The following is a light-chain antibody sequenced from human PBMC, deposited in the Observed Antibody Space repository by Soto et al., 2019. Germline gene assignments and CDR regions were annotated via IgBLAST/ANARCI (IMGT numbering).Light chain of an antibody. CDR1: SGHCSYI. CDR2: LEGSGSY. CDR3: ETWDSNTHKV. J-gene: IGLJ3*02. V-gene: IGLV4-60*02. Sequence: QPVLTQSSSASASLGSSVKLTCTLSSGHCSYIIAWHQQQPGKAPRYLMKLEGSGSYNKGSGVPDRFSGSSSGADRYLTISNLQFEDEADYYCETWDSNTHKVFGGGTKLTVL.